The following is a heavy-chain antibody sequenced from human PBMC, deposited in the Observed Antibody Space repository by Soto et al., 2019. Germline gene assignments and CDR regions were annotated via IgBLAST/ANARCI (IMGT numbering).Heavy chain of an antibody. CDR3: AKLLLSGCSGGSCYPPGHFDY. V-gene: IGHV1-18*01. Sequence: ASVKVSCKASGYTFSSYGISWVRQAPGQGLEWMGWISADNGNTNYAHKLQGRVAMTTDTSTSTAYMELRSLRSDDTAVYYCAKLLLSGCSGGSCYPPGHFDYWGQGTLVTVSS. CDR2: ISADNGNT. CDR1: GYTFSSYG. J-gene: IGHJ4*02. D-gene: IGHD2-15*01.